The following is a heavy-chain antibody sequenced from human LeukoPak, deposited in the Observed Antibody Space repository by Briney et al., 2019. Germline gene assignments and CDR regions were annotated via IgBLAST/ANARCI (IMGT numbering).Heavy chain of an antibody. Sequence: SETLSLTCAVYGGSFSGYYWSWIRQPPGKGLEWIGEINHSGSINYNPSLKSRVTISVDTSKNQFSLKLSSVTAADTAVYYCARRCQGPEVGIAVAGTGYYYYGMDVWGQGTTVTVSS. CDR1: GGSFSGYY. CDR2: INHSGSI. J-gene: IGHJ6*02. CDR3: ARRCQGPEVGIAVAGTGYYYYGMDV. D-gene: IGHD6-19*01. V-gene: IGHV4-34*01.